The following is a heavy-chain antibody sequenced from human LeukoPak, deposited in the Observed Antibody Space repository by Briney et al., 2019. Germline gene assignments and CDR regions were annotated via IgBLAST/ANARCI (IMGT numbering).Heavy chain of an antibody. D-gene: IGHD6-13*01. V-gene: IGHV3-23*01. Sequence: GGSLRLSCAASGFTFSSYGITWVRQAPGKGLEWVSGITGSGENTYYADSVKGRFTISRDNSKNTLYLQMNSLRAEDTAVYYCAKESYSTSWQLDSWGQGTLVTVSS. J-gene: IGHJ4*02. CDR1: GFTFSSYG. CDR3: AKESYSTSWQLDS. CDR2: ITGSGENT.